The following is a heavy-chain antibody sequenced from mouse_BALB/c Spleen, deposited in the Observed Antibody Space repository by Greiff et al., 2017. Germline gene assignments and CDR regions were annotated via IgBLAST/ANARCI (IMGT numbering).Heavy chain of an antibody. D-gene: IGHD1-1*01. CDR3: AREGVVDYYAMDY. J-gene: IGHJ4*01. CDR2: ISDGGSYT. Sequence: EVQGVESGGGLVKPGGSLKLSCAASGFTFSDYYMYWVRQTPEKRLEWVATISDGGSYTYYPDSVKGRFTISRDNAKNNLYLQMSSLKSEDTAMYYCAREGVVDYYAMDYWGQGTSVTVSS. CDR1: GFTFSDYY. V-gene: IGHV5-4*02.